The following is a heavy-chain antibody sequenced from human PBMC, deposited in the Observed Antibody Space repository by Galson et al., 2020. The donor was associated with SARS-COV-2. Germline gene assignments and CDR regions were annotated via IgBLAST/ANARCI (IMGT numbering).Heavy chain of an antibody. D-gene: IGHD2-2*01. Sequence: SQTLSLTCAISGDSVSSNSAAWNWIRHSPSRGLEWLGRTYHRSKLDAANTVAVKSRISINPDTSKNQFSLQLNSVTPEDTAVYYCARAPAGAHFWYFDLWGRGTLVAVSS. CDR2: TYHRSKLDA. V-gene: IGHV6-1*01. CDR3: ARAPAGAHFWYFDL. CDR1: GDSVSSNSAA. J-gene: IGHJ2*01.